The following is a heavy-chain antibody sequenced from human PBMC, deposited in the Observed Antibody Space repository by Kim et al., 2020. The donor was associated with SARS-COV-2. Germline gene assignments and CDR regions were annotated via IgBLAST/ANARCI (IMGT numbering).Heavy chain of an antibody. J-gene: IGHJ4*02. Sequence: SSGTIFYAASLQGRFTVARDNAKNSLYLQMNSLRAEDTAVYYCARERILGYWGQGTLVTVSS. D-gene: IGHD3-3*01. CDR2: SSGTI. CDR3: ARERILGY. V-gene: IGHV3-48*01.